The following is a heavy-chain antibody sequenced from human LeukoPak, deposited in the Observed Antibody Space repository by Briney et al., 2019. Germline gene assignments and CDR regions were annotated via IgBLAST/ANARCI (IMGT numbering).Heavy chain of an antibody. CDR2: IYHSGST. CDR3: AMPVDYYYYYMDV. CDR1: GYSISSGYY. J-gene: IGHJ6*03. Sequence: KPSETLSLTCAVSGYSISSGYYWGWIRQPPGKGLEWIGSIYHSGSTYYNPSLKNRVTISVDTSKNQFSLKLSSVTAADTAVYYCAMPVDYYYYYMDVWGKGTTVTVSS. V-gene: IGHV4-38-2*01. D-gene: IGHD4-23*01.